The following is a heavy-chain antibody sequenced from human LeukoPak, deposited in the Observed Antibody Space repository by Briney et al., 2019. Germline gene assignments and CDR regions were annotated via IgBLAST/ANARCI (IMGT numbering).Heavy chain of an antibody. J-gene: IGHJ4*02. CDR1: GYSISSGYY. CDR2: IYHSGST. V-gene: IGHV4-38-2*01. CDR3: ARGRIVVVVAATNPFDY. Sequence: PSETLSLTCAVSGYSISSGYYWGWIRQPPGKGLEWIGSIYHSGSTYYNPSLKSRVTISVDTSKNQFSLKLGSVTAADTAVYYCARGRIVVVVAATNPFDYWGQGTLVTVSS. D-gene: IGHD2-15*01.